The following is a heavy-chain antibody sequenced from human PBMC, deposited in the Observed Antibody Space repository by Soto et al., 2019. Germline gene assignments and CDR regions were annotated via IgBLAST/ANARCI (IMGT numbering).Heavy chain of an antibody. V-gene: IGHV1-69*05. CDR3: ARIGAYSSSGGVDY. CDR1: GGTFSSYA. Sequence: QVQLVQSGAEVKKPGSSVKVSCTASGGTFSSYAISWVRQAPGQGLEWMGGIIPIFGTANYAQKFQGSVTITPDESTSTAYMELSSLSAEDTAVYYCARIGAYSSSGGVDYWGQGTLVTVSS. D-gene: IGHD6-6*01. J-gene: IGHJ4*02. CDR2: IIPIFGTA.